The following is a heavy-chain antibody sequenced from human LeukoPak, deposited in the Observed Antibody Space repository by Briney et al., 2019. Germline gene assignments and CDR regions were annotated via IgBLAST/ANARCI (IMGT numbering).Heavy chain of an antibody. CDR3: ARDRVSSGWSRDFQH. Sequence: HPGGSLRLSCAASGFTFSSYGMHWVRQAPGKGLEWVAAISNDGSNKYYADSVKGRFTISRDNSKNTLYLQMNSLRAEDTAVYYCARDRVSSGWSRDFQHWGQGTLVTVSS. CDR1: GFTFSSYG. J-gene: IGHJ1*01. CDR2: ISNDGSNK. D-gene: IGHD6-19*01. V-gene: IGHV3-30*03.